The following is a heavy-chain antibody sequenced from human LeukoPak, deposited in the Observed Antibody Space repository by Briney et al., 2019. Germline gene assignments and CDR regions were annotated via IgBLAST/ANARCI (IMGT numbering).Heavy chain of an antibody. V-gene: IGHV1-8*02. CDR2: LSPNSGKT. Sequence: ASVKVSCKASGYTFTNYDINWVRQATGQGLEWMGWLSPNSGKTGYAQKFQGRVTMTRNTSISTSYMELSSLSSEDTAVYYCARTSGLGELSLGDYWGQGTLVTVSS. J-gene: IGHJ4*02. CDR3: ARTSGLGELSLGDY. CDR1: GYTFTNYD. D-gene: IGHD3-16*02.